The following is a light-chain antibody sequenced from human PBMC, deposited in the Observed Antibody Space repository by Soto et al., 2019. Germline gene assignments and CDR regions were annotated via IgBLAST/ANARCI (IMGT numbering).Light chain of an antibody. CDR1: QSVSTY. CDR2: DAS. Sequence: EIVLTQSPATLSLSPGDRATLACRASQSVSTYLAWYQQKPGQAPGVVIYDASNRATGIPPRFSGSGSGTDFTLTISSLEPEDFAVYYCQQRSSWPRTFGQGTKVEIK. V-gene: IGKV3-11*01. CDR3: QQRSSWPRT. J-gene: IGKJ1*01.